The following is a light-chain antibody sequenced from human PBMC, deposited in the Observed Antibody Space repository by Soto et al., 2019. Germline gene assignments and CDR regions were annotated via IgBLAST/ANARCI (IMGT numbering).Light chain of an antibody. CDR2: AAS. CDR3: QQSYSGPLT. CDR1: QSISSY. Sequence: DIQMTQSPSSLSASVGDRVTITCRASQSISSYLNWYQQKPGKAPKVLIYAASSLQSGVPSRFSGIGSGTDFTLSISSLQTEDVATYYCQQSYSGPLTFGGGTKVEIK. J-gene: IGKJ4*01. V-gene: IGKV1-39*01.